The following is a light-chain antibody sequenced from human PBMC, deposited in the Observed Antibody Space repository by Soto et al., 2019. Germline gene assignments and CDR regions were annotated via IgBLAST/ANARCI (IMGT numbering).Light chain of an antibody. Sequence: EIVLTQSPATLSLSPGEGATLSCRASQSVSLYLAWNQHKPGQAPRLLIYDASNRATGIPARFSGSGSGTDFTLTISSLEPEDFAVYYCQQRSNWPPYTFGQGTKLEIK. CDR1: QSVSLY. V-gene: IGKV3-11*01. CDR3: QQRSNWPPYT. CDR2: DAS. J-gene: IGKJ2*01.